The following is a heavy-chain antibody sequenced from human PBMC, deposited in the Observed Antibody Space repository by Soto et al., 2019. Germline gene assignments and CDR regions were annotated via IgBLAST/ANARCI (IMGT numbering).Heavy chain of an antibody. V-gene: IGHV3-30*03. Sequence: PGGSLRLSCAASGFTFSSYGMHWVRQAPGKGLEWVAVISYDGSNKYYADSVKGRFTISRDNSKNTLYLQMNSLRAEDTAVCYCAMVVECSGGSCPTSDYWGQGTLVTVSS. CDR3: AMVVECSGGSCPTSDY. J-gene: IGHJ4*02. CDR2: ISYDGSNK. D-gene: IGHD2-15*01. CDR1: GFTFSSYG.